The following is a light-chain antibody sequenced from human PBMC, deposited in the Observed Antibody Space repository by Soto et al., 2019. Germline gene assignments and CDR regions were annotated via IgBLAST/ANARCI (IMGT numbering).Light chain of an antibody. V-gene: IGKV3-20*01. CDR1: QSVSSSY. J-gene: IGKJ5*01. CDR3: QQCGSSPPVT. CDR2: GAS. Sequence: EIVLTQSPGTLSLSPGERAILSCRASQSVSSSYLAWCQQKPGRAPRLLIYGASGRATGIPDRFSGSGSGTDFTLTISRLEPEDFAVYYCQQCGSSPPVTSGQGTRLEIK.